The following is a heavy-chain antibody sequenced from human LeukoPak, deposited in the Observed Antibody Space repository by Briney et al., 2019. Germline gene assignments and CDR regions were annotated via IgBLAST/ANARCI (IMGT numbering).Heavy chain of an antibody. Sequence: ASVKVSCKASVYTFTSYAMHWVRQAPGQRLEWMGWINAGNGNTKYSQKFQGRVTITRDTSASTAYMELSSLRSEDTAVYYCARDEIISGSHDYWGQGTLVTVSS. CDR2: INAGNGNT. V-gene: IGHV1-3*01. J-gene: IGHJ4*02. CDR3: ARDEIISGSHDY. CDR1: VYTFTSYA. D-gene: IGHD3-3*02.